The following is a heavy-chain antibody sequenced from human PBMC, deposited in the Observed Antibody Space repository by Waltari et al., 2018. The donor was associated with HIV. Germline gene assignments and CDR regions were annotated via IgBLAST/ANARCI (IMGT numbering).Heavy chain of an antibody. D-gene: IGHD6-6*01. J-gene: IGHJ4*02. Sequence: EVRLVESGGGLVQPGGSLRLSCVASGFTFVNYWMSWVGQAPGKGLEWVDKIKCDGDEKNYVESVKGRFTISRDDGKNSLYLQMNSLRAEDTAVYYCTRLKYHFDFWGRGTLVTVSA. V-gene: IGHV3-7*01. CDR2: IKCDGDEK. CDR1: GFTFVNYW. CDR3: TRLKYHFDF.